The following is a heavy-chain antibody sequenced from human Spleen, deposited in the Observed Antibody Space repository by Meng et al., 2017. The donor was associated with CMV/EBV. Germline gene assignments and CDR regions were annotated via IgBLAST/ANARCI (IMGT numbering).Heavy chain of an antibody. CDR2: ISASGNSA. J-gene: IGHJ6*02. V-gene: IGHV3-23*01. D-gene: IGHD2-15*01. CDR1: GFTFGTYA. CDR3: ARNTPGWHYYYYGMDV. Sequence: GESLKISCAASGFTFGTYAMGWVRQAPGKGLEWVSSISASGNSAYYVNSAVKGRFSISSDNSKNSLYLQMNSLRAEDTAVYYCARNTPGWHYYYYGMDVWGQGTTVTVSS.